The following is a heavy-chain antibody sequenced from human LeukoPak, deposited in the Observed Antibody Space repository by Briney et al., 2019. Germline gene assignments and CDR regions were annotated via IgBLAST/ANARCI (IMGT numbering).Heavy chain of an antibody. CDR1: GGSLSGYY. CDR3: ARVWDYDILTGRHYYYYGMDV. V-gene: IGHV4-34*01. J-gene: IGHJ6*02. Sequence: SSETLSLTCAVYGGSLSGYYWSWIRQSPGKGLEWIGEINHSGSTNYNPSLKSRVTISVDTSKNQLSLKLSSVTAADTAVYYCARVWDYDILTGRHYYYYGMDVWGQGTTVTVSS. D-gene: IGHD3-9*01. CDR2: INHSGST.